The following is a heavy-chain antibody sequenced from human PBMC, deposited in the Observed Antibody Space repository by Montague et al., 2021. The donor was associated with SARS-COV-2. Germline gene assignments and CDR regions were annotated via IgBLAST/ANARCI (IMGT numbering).Heavy chain of an antibody. Sequence: SETLSLTCAVHGGSFSGYYWNWIRQTPGKGLEWIGEINHGGNTNYNPSLKNRLTISVDTPKNQFSLKLTSVAATDTAVYYCARLRDGVVPSPILGIGPYFSCYYFDVWGQGTTVTVSS. CDR2: INHGGNT. CDR1: GGSFSGYY. V-gene: IGHV4-34*01. D-gene: IGHD2-15*01. CDR3: ARLRDGVVPSPILGIGPYFSCYYFDV. J-gene: IGHJ6*03.